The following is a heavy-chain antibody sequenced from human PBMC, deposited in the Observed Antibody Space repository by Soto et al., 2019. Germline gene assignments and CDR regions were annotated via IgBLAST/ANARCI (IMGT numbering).Heavy chain of an antibody. Sequence: PSETLSLTCAVYGGSFSGYYWSRIRQPPGKGLEWIGEINHSGSTNYNPSLKSRVTISVDTSKNQFSLKLSSVTAADTAVYYCARAGVRGVIITEPNWFDPWGQGTLVTVSS. CDR3: ARAGVRGVIITEPNWFDP. D-gene: IGHD3-10*01. CDR2: INHSGST. V-gene: IGHV4-34*01. CDR1: GGSFSGYY. J-gene: IGHJ5*02.